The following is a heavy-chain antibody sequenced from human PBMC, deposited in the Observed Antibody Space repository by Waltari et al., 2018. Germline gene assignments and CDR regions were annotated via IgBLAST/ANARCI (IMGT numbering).Heavy chain of an antibody. D-gene: IGHD3-3*01. J-gene: IGHJ5*02. Sequence: QVQLQESGPGLVKPSETLSLTCTVSGGSISSYYWRWIRQPAGKGLEWIGRIYTSGSTNYNPSLKSRVTMSVDTSKNQFSLKLSSVTAADTAVYYCARGDDFWSGGSFDPWGQGTLVTVSS. CDR1: GGSISSYY. CDR3: ARGDDFWSGGSFDP. CDR2: IYTSGST. V-gene: IGHV4-4*07.